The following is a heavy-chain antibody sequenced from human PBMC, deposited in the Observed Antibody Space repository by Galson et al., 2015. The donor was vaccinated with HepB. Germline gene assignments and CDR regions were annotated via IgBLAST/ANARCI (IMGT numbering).Heavy chain of an antibody. Sequence: SVKVSCKASGGTFSSYAISWVRQAPGQGLEWMGGIIPIFGTANYAQKFQGRVTITADESTSTAYMELSSLRSEDTAVYYCASTERYCSSTSCHAWFDPWGQGTLVTVSS. D-gene: IGHD2-2*01. CDR2: IIPIFGTA. J-gene: IGHJ5*02. CDR3: ASTERYCSSTSCHAWFDP. CDR1: GGTFSSYA. V-gene: IGHV1-69*13.